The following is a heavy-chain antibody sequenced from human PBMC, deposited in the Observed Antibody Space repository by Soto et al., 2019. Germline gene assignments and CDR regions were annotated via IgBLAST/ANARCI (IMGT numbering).Heavy chain of an antibody. D-gene: IGHD1-26*01. CDR1: GFIFSDFA. CDR2: IGGGGDDT. Sequence: GGSLRLSCAASGFIFSDFAMSWARQAPGKGLEWVSSIGGGGDDTYYADYVKGRLTISRDNFKNTLNLQMDSLRGEDTAIYYCVKDRRSRNGVWDPFDVWGQGTAVTVSS. V-gene: IGHV3-23*01. CDR3: VKDRRSRNGVWDPFDV. J-gene: IGHJ3*01.